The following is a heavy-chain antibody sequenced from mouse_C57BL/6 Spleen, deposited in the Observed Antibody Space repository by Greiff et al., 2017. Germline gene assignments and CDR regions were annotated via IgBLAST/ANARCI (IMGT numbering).Heavy chain of an antibody. Sequence: QVQLKESGAELVKPGASVKISCKASGYAFSSYWMNWVKQRPGKGLEWIGQIYPGDGDTNYNGKFKGKATLTADKSSSTAYMQLSSLTSEDSAVYFCARSYGSSHYFDYWGQGTTLTVSS. D-gene: IGHD1-1*01. V-gene: IGHV1-80*01. CDR2: IYPGDGDT. J-gene: IGHJ2*01. CDR1: GYAFSSYW. CDR3: ARSYGSSHYFDY.